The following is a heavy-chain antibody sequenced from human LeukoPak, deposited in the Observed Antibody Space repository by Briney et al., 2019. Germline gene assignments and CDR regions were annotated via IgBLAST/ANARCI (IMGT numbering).Heavy chain of an antibody. V-gene: IGHV1-2*02. J-gene: IGHJ6*03. CDR2: INPNSGGA. CDR3: ARGVISGTPDYYYYYMDV. Sequence: GASVKVSCKASGYTFTSYYMHWVRQAPGQGLEWMGWINPNSGGANYAQKFQGRVTMTGDTSISTAYMELSRLTSDDTAVYYCARGVISGTPDYYYYYMDVWGKGTTVTVSS. CDR1: GYTFTSYY. D-gene: IGHD1-7*01.